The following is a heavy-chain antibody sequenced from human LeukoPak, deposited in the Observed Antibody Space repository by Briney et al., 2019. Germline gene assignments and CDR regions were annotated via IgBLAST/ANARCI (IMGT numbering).Heavy chain of an antibody. J-gene: IGHJ4*02. V-gene: IGHV3-23*01. D-gene: IGHD4-11*01. CDR1: GFTFSSYA. CDR3: AKDLYSNYGPADY. Sequence: GGSLRLSCAASGFTFSSYAMSWVRQAPGKGLEWVSTINGGGVNTHYADSVGGRFTISRDNSKNTLFLQMNSLRDEDTAVYYCAKDLYSNYGPADYWGQGTLVTVSS. CDR2: INGGGVNT.